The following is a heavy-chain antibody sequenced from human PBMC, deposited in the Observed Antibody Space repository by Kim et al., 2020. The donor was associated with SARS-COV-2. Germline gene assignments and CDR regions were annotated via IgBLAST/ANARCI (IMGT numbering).Heavy chain of an antibody. Sequence: APKFPGRVTMTRNTSISTASLELSSLSSEDTAVYYCARGVVPAASFYFDSWGQGTLVTVSS. J-gene: IGHJ4*02. D-gene: IGHD2-2*01. V-gene: IGHV1-8*01. CDR3: ARGVVPAASFYFDS.